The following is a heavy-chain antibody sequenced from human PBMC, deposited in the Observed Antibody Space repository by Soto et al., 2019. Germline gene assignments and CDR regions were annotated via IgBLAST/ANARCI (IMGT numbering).Heavy chain of an antibody. V-gene: IGHV3-23*01. CDR1: GFTFSSYA. CDR3: EKEYSSGLFDY. D-gene: IGHD6-19*01. Sequence: EVQLLESGGGLVQAGGSLRLSCAASGFTFSSYAMSWVRQAPGKGLEWVSTVSGSGTSTYYADSVKGRFTISRDNSKNTFFLQMDSLRAEDTAVYYCEKEYSSGLFDYWGQGTLFTVSS. J-gene: IGHJ4*02. CDR2: VSGSGTST.